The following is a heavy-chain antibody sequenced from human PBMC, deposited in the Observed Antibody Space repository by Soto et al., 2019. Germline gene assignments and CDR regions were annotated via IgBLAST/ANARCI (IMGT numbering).Heavy chain of an antibody. CDR1: GGSISSGGYY. CDR2: IYYSGST. CDR3: ARGVGPPEYWNDYSNEGGGYFDL. J-gene: IGHJ2*01. D-gene: IGHD4-4*01. Sequence: QVQLQESGPGLVKPSQTLSLTCTVSGGSISSGGYYWSWIRQHPGKGLEWIGYIYYSGSTYYNPSIKRPVTISVDTSKTQCSLKLSSVTAADTAVYYCARGVGPPEYWNDYSNEGGGYFDLWGRGTLVTVSS. V-gene: IGHV4-31*01.